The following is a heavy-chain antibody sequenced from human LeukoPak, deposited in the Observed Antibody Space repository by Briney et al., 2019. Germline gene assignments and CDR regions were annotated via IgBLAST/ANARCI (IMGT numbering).Heavy chain of an antibody. CDR2: FDPEDGET. V-gene: IGHV1-24*01. CDR1: GYTLTELS. Sequence: VASVKVPCKVSGYTLTELSMHWVRQAPGKGLEWMGGFDPEDGETIYAQKFQGRVTMTEDTSTDTAYMELSSLRSEDTAVYYCATTLNVVVDYWGQGTLVTVSS. D-gene: IGHD2-2*01. CDR3: ATTLNVVVDY. J-gene: IGHJ4*02.